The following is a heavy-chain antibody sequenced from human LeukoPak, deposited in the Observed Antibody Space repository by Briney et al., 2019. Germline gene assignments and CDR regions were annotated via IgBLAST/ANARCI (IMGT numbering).Heavy chain of an antibody. CDR2: IYSGGST. CDR1: GFTVSSNY. V-gene: IGHV3-53*01. CDR3: AREGYCSSTSCYAVDY. Sequence: GGSLRLSCVASGFTVSSNYMSWVRQAPGKGLEWVSVIYSGGSTYYADSVKGRFTISRDNSKNTLYLQMNSLRAEDTAVYYCAREGYCSSTSCYAVDYWGQGTLVTVSS. J-gene: IGHJ4*02. D-gene: IGHD2-2*01.